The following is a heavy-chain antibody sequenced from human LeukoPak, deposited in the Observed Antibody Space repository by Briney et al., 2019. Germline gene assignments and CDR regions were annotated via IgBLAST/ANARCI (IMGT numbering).Heavy chain of an antibody. J-gene: IGHJ4*02. Sequence: PSETLSLTCTVSGDSVSSDSYYWGWIRQPPRNGLEWIGSVFYRDRTYYNPSLRSRLTITVDTPKNEVSLNLRTVTAADTAIYYCVRHLVGVAEGYFDYWGQGIQITVSS. V-gene: IGHV4-39*01. D-gene: IGHD1-26*01. CDR2: VFYRDRT. CDR1: GDSVSSDSYY. CDR3: VRHLVGVAEGYFDY.